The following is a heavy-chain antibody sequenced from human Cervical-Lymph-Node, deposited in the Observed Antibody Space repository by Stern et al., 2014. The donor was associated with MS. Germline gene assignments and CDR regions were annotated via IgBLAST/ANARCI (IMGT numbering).Heavy chain of an antibody. J-gene: IGHJ3*02. V-gene: IGHV5-51*01. Sequence: VQLVQSGAEVKKPGESLKISCKGSGYTFTSYWIGWGRKMPGKGLEWMGIVYPGDSDTRYSPSFQGQVTISADKAISTAYLQWSSLKDSDTAMYYCARWSAGYVAFDIWGQGTMVTVSS. CDR2: VYPGDSDT. D-gene: IGHD1-1*01. CDR3: ARWSAGYVAFDI. CDR1: GYTFTSYW.